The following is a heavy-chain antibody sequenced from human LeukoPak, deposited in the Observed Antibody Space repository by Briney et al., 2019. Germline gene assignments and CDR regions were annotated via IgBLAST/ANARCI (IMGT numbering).Heavy chain of an antibody. Sequence: GGSLRLSCAASGFTVSSKYMSWVRQAPGKGLEWVSVIYSGGDTYYADSVKGRFTISRDNSKNMLYLQMNSLGVEDTAVYYCARSRGFFDCWGQGTLVTVSS. V-gene: IGHV3-53*01. D-gene: IGHD3-10*01. J-gene: IGHJ4*02. CDR2: IYSGGDT. CDR3: ARSRGFFDC. CDR1: GFTVSSKY.